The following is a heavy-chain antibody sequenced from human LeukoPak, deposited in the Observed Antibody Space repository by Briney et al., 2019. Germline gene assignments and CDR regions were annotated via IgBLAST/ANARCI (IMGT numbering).Heavy chain of an antibody. Sequence: GGSLRDSCAASGFTFSSYGMHWVRQAPGKGLVWVSRINSDGSSTSYADSVKGRFTISRDNAKNTLYVQMNSLRAEDTAVYYCARDPSGYVRADFDSWGQGTLVTVSS. CDR3: ARDPSGYVRADFDS. CDR2: INSDGSST. CDR1: GFTFSSYG. V-gene: IGHV3-74*01. D-gene: IGHD3-22*01. J-gene: IGHJ4*02.